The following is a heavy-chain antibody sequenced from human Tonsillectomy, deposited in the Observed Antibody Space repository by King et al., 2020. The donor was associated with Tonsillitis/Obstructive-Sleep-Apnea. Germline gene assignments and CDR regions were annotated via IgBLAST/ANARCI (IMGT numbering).Heavy chain of an antibody. CDR1: AYSFTNYW. J-gene: IGHJ6*03. CDR3: ARHEHVVVVPVATSYYYSYMDV. D-gene: IGHD2-2*01. Sequence: QLVQSGAEVKKPGESLRISCKGSAYSFTNYWISWVRQTPGKGLEWMGRIDPSDSFTNYNPSFEGHVTISADKSISTAYLQWSSLKVSDTAMYFCARHEHVVVVPVATSYYYSYMDVWGTGTTVTVSS. V-gene: IGHV5-10-1*01. CDR2: IDPSDSFT.